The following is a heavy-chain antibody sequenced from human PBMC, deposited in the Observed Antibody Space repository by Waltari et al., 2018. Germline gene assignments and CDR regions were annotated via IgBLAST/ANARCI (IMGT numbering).Heavy chain of an antibody. CDR3: AKDASGYDSSGYYRWFDP. Sequence: EVQLLESGGGLVQPGGSLRLSCAASGFTFSSYAMSWVRQAPGKGLEWVSAISGVGGSTYYADSGKGRFTISRDNSKNTLYLQMNSLRAEDTAVYYCAKDASGYDSSGYYRWFDPWGQGTLVTVSS. J-gene: IGHJ5*02. CDR2: ISGVGGST. CDR1: GFTFSSYA. V-gene: IGHV3-23*01. D-gene: IGHD3-22*01.